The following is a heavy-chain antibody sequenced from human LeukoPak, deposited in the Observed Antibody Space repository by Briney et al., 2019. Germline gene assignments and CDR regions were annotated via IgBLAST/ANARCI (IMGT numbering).Heavy chain of an antibody. CDR2: ISGSGGST. CDR1: GFTFSSYA. CDR3: SKTQYYYDSSGYYYTSPIY. D-gene: IGHD3-22*01. J-gene: IGHJ4*02. Sequence: AGGSLRLSCAASGFTFSSYAMSWVRQAPGKGLEWVSAISGSGGSTYYADSVKGRFTISRDNSKNTLYLQMNSLRAEDTAVYYCSKTQYYYDSSGYYYTSPIYWGQGTLVTVSS. V-gene: IGHV3-23*01.